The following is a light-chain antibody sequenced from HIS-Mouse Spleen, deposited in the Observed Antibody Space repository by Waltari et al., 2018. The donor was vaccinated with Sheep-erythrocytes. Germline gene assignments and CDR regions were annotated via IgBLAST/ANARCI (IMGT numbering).Light chain of an antibody. J-gene: IGKJ2*01. CDR3: MQGTHWPPYT. V-gene: IGKV2-30*02. CDR2: KVS. Sequence: DVVMTQSPLSLPVTLGQPASISCRSSQSLVHSDGNTYLNWFQQRPGQSPRRLIYKVSSRDSGVPDRFRGSGSGTDFTLKISRVEAEDVGVYYCMQGTHWPPYTFGQGTKLEIK. CDR1: QSLVHSDGNTY.